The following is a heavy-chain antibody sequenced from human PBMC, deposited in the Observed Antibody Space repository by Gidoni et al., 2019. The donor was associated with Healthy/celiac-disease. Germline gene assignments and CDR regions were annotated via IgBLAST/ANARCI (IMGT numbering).Heavy chain of an antibody. Sequence: QVQLVQSGAEVKKPGASVKVSCKASGYTFTSYDINWVRQATGQGLEWMGWMNPNSGNTGYAQKFQGRVTMTRNTSISTAYMELSSLRSEDTAVYYCARGGYCSGGSCYNNYYYYGMDVWGQGTTVTVSS. V-gene: IGHV1-8*01. CDR1: GYTFTSYD. J-gene: IGHJ6*02. CDR2: MNPNSGNT. CDR3: ARGGYCSGGSCYNNYYYYGMDV. D-gene: IGHD2-15*01.